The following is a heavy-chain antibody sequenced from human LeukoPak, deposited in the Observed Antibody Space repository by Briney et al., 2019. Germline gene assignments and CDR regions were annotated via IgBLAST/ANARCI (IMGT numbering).Heavy chain of an antibody. CDR3: AKDRAGQGSYFDY. CDR2: IRYDGSNK. J-gene: IGHJ4*02. V-gene: IGHV3-30*02. D-gene: IGHD3-10*01. CDR1: GFTFSSYG. Sequence: PGGSLRLSCAASGFTFSSYGMHWVRQAPGKGLEWVAFIRYDGSNKYYADSVKGRFTISRDNSKNTLYLQMISLRAEDTAVYYCAKDRAGQGSYFDYWGQGTLVTVSS.